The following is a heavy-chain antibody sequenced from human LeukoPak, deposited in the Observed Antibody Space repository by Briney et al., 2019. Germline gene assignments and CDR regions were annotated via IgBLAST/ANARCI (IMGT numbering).Heavy chain of an antibody. Sequence: GGSLRLSCAASGFTFSSYSMNWVRQAPGKGLEWVSFISSSSSYIYYADSVKGRFTISRDNAKNSLYLQMNSLRAEDTAVYYCASDLYGGNPRGFDYWGQGTLVTVSS. CDR3: ASDLYGGNPRGFDY. J-gene: IGHJ4*02. V-gene: IGHV3-21*01. CDR2: ISSSSSYI. CDR1: GFTFSSYS. D-gene: IGHD4-23*01.